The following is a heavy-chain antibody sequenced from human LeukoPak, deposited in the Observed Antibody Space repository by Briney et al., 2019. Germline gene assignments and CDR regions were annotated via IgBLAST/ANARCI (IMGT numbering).Heavy chain of an antibody. CDR3: ATDGPHYDFWSGYI. V-gene: IGHV1-69*05. CDR2: IIPIFGTA. CDR1: GGTFSSYA. J-gene: IGHJ4*02. Sequence: ASVKVSYKASGGTFSSYAISWVRQAPGQGLEWMGGIIPIFGTANYAQKFQGRVTITTDESTSTAYMELSSLRSEDTAVYYCATDGPHYDFWSGYIWGQGTLVTVSS. D-gene: IGHD3-3*01.